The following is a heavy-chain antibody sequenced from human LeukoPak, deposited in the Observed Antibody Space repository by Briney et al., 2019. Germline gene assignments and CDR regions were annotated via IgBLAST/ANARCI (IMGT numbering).Heavy chain of an antibody. V-gene: IGHV1-3*01. CDR1: GYTFTSYA. Sequence: ASVKVSCKASGYTFTSYAMHWVRQAPGQWLEWMGWINAGNGNTKYSQKFQGRVTITRDTSASTAYMELSSLRSEDTAVYYCARHLTGDPYAFDIWGQGTMVTVSS. J-gene: IGHJ3*02. CDR3: ARHLTGDPYAFDI. D-gene: IGHD7-27*01. CDR2: INAGNGNT.